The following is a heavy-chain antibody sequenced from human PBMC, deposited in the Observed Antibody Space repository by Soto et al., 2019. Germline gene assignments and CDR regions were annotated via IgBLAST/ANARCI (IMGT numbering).Heavy chain of an antibody. CDR3: ARERLGYGYYYYGMDV. CDR1: GFTFSSYA. J-gene: IGHJ6*01. Sequence: GGSLRLSCAASGFTFSSYAMHWGRRAPGKGLEWVAVISYDGSNKYYADSGKGRFTISRDNSKNTLYLQMNSLRAEDTAVYYCARERLGYGYYYYGMDVWGQWTTVTVSS. D-gene: IGHD3-22*01. V-gene: IGHV3-30-3*01. CDR2: ISYDGSNK.